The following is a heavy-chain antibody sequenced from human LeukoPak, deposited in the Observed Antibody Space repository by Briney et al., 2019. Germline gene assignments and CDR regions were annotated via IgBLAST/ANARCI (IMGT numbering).Heavy chain of an antibody. CDR2: ISGSGGST. J-gene: IGHJ4*02. D-gene: IGHD6-19*01. V-gene: IGHV3-23*01. Sequence: GGSLRLSCAASGFTFSSYAMSWVRQAPGKGLEWVSAISGSGGSTYYADSVKGRFTISRDNSKNTLYLQMNSLRAEDTAVYYCAREREPYSSGWSYFDYWGRGTLVTVSS. CDR3: AREREPYSSGWSYFDY. CDR1: GFTFSSYA.